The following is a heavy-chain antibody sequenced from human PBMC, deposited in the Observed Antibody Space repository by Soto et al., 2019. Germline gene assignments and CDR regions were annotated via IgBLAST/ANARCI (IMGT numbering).Heavy chain of an antibody. Sequence: QITLKESGPTLVKPTQTLTLTCTFSGFSLSTSGVGVGWIRQPPGKALEWLALIYWDDDKRYSPSLKSRLTITXDPXKXLVVLTMTNMDPVDTATYYCAHRPFSSGWYGGWFDTWGQGTLVTVSS. CDR3: AHRPFSSGWYGGWFDT. D-gene: IGHD6-19*01. V-gene: IGHV2-5*02. CDR2: IYWDDDK. J-gene: IGHJ5*02. CDR1: GFSLSTSGVG.